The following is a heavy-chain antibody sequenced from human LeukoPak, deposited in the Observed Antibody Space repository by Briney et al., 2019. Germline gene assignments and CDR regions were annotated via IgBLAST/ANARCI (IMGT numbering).Heavy chain of an antibody. CDR3: ARDLGGYYDSSGELFDY. CDR1: GYTFTSYT. CDR2: INAGNGNT. V-gene: IGHV1-3*01. Sequence: GASVKVSCKASGYTFTSYTIHWVRQAPGQRLEWMGWINAGNGNTKYSQKFQGRVTITRDTSASTAYMELSSLRSEDTAVYYCARDLGGYYDSSGELFDYWGQGTLVTVSS. J-gene: IGHJ4*02. D-gene: IGHD3-22*01.